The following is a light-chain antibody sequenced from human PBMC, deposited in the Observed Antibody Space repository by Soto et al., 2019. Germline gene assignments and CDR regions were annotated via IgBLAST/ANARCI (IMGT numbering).Light chain of an antibody. Sequence: DIQMTQSPSSLSASVGDRVTITCRASQSISSYLNWYQQKPGKAPKLLIYAASSLQSGVPSRFSGSGSGTDFTLTISSLQPEDFATYYCKQSYRTLPTWTFGQGTKVDIK. CDR3: KQSYRTLPTWT. CDR1: QSISSY. J-gene: IGKJ1*01. V-gene: IGKV1-39*01. CDR2: AAS.